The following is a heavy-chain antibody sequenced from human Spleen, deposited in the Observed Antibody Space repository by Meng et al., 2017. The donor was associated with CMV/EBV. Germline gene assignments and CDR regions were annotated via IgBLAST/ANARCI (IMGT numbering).Heavy chain of an antibody. CDR1: GFTFSTYA. Sequence: GGSLRLSCEASGFTFSTYAMSWVRQAPGKGLEWVSVIVGSGGGTYYAGSVKGRFTISRDNSKNTLYLQMNSLRAEDTALYYCARPGITVAGTRWFDPWGQGTLVTVSS. CDR2: IVGSGGGT. D-gene: IGHD6-13*01. V-gene: IGHV3-23*01. CDR3: ARPGITVAGTRWFDP. J-gene: IGHJ5*02.